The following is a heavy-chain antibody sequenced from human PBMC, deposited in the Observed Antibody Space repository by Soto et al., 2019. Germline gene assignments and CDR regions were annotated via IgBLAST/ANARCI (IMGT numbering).Heavy chain of an antibody. CDR2: IYWDDDK. CDR1: GFSLSTSGVG. CDR3: ARVAYYYVSGSYYYFDY. Sequence: QITLKESGPTLVKPTQTLTLTCTFSGFSLSTSGVGVGWIRQPPGKALECLALIYWDDDKRYSPSLKSRLTITKDTSKKQVVLTLTNMDHVDTATYYCARVAYYYVSGSYYYFDYWGQGSLVTVSS. D-gene: IGHD3-10*01. V-gene: IGHV2-5*02. J-gene: IGHJ4*02.